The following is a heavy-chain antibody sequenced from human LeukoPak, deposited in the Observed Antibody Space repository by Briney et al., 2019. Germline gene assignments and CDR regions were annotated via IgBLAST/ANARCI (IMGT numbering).Heavy chain of an antibody. CDR2: IKQDGSEK. D-gene: IGHD5-18*01. J-gene: IGHJ6*04. V-gene: IGHV3-7*01. Sequence: PGGSLRLSCAASGFTLVNYWRSWVRQAPGKGLEWVANIKQDGSEKYYVDSVKGQFTISGDNAKNSLYLQMNSLRADDTAVYYCARGVDTTMAPADVWGKGTTVTVSS. CDR3: ARGVDTTMAPADV. CDR1: GFTLVNYW.